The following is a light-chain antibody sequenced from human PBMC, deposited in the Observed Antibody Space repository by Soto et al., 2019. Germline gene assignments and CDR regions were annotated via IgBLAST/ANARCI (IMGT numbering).Light chain of an antibody. J-gene: IGKJ4*01. V-gene: IGKV1-9*01. CDR2: TAS. CDR3: QQLTSYFPLT. Sequence: DIQLTQSPSFLSASVGDRVTITCRASQGISRYLAWYQQKPGKAPKLLIYTASTLQSGVPSRFSGSGSGTEFTLTISSLQPEDFATYYCQQLTSYFPLTFGGGTKVDIK. CDR1: QGISRY.